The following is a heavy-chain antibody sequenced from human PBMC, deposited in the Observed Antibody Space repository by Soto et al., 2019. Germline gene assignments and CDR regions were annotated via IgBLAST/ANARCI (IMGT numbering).Heavy chain of an antibody. D-gene: IGHD6-13*01. CDR1: GYTFTSYG. Sequence: QVQLVQSGAEVKKPGASVRVSCKASGYTFTSYGISWVRQAPGQGREWMGWISAYNGNTNYAQSLQGRVTMTTDTSTTTAYMELRSLKSADTAVYYCARVSPASRAAEPWVQGTMVTVS. J-gene: IGHJ4*02. CDR3: ARVSPASRAAEP. CDR2: ISAYNGNT. V-gene: IGHV1-18*01.